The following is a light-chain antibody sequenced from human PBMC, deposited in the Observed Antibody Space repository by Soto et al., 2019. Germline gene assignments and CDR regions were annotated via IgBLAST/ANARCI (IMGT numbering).Light chain of an antibody. CDR3: SSYTSGSTLDV. CDR1: SSDIGGYTY. Sequence: QSALTQPASVSGSPGQSITISCTGTSSDIGGYTYVSWYQQHPGEAPKLMIYEVSTRPSGISTRFSGSKSGNTASLTISGLQTEDEADYCCSSYTSGSTLDVFGSGTKLTVL. V-gene: IGLV2-14*01. CDR2: EVS. J-gene: IGLJ1*01.